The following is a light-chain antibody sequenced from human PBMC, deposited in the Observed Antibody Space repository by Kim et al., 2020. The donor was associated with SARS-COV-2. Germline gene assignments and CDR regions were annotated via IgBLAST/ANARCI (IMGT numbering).Light chain of an antibody. CDR3: QQLKSYPLT. CDR1: QGISRD. J-gene: IGKJ4*01. CDR2: AAS. Sequence: DIQLTQSPSFLSASVGDRVSITCRASQGISRDLAWYQQNPGKAPKVLIYAASTLQSRVPSRFSGSGSGTEFTLTISSLQPEDFATYYCQQLKSYPLTFGGGTKVDIK. V-gene: IGKV1-9*01.